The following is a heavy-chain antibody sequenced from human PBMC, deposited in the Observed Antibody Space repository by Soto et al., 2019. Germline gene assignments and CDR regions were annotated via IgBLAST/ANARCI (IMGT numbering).Heavy chain of an antibody. J-gene: IGHJ6*02. CDR2: IYYSGST. Sequence: SLTCTVSGGSISSGDYYWSWIRQPPGKGLEWIGYIYYSGSTYYNPSLKSRVTISVDTSKNQFSLKLSSVTAADTAVYYCARAPQLELQNYYYYGMDVWGQGTTVTVSS. V-gene: IGHV4-30-4*01. CDR3: ARAPQLELQNYYYYGMDV. D-gene: IGHD1-7*01. CDR1: GGSISSGDYY.